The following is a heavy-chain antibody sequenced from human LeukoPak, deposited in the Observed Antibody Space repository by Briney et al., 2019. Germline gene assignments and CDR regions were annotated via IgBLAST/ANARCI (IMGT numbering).Heavy chain of an antibody. CDR3: ARVLLWFGDHDAFDI. V-gene: IGHV3-53*01. D-gene: IGHD3-10*01. CDR1: GFTFSSNY. Sequence: GGSLRLSCAASGFTFSSNYMSWVRQAPGKGLEWVSVIYSGGSTYYADSVKGRFTISRDNSKNTLYLQMNSLRAEDTAVYYCARVLLWFGDHDAFDIWGQGTMVTVSS. J-gene: IGHJ3*02. CDR2: IYSGGST.